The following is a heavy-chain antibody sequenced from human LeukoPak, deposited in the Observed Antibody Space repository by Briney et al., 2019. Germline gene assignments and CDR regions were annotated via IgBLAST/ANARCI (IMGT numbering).Heavy chain of an antibody. CDR2: VNHSGTT. Sequence: SETLSLTCAVYGGSFSRYYWTWIRQPPGKGLEWVGEVNHSGTTNYNSSLNSRLAISVDTSENQFSLKLSSVTAADTAVYFCASLKVSVVLGAISYYMDVWGKGTTVTVSS. D-gene: IGHD4/OR15-4a*01. V-gene: IGHV4-34*01. CDR3: ASLKVSVVLGAISYYMDV. CDR1: GGSFSRYY. J-gene: IGHJ6*03.